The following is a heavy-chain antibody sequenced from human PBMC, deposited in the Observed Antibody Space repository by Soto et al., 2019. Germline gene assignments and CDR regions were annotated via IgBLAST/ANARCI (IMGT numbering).Heavy chain of an antibody. V-gene: IGHV3-48*02. CDR2: ISSSSSTI. Sequence: GGSLRLSCAASGFTFSIYSMNWVRQAPGKGLEWVSYISSSSSTIYYADSVKGRFTISRDNAKNSLYLQMNSLRDEDTAVYYCARDLRYCSGGSCYSDPGPSDYWGQGTLVTVSS. D-gene: IGHD2-15*01. J-gene: IGHJ4*02. CDR3: ARDLRYCSGGSCYSDPGPSDY. CDR1: GFTFSIYS.